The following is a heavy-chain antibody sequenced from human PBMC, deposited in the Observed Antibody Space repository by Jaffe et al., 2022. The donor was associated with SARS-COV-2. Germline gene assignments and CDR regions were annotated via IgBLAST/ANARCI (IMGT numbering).Heavy chain of an antibody. V-gene: IGHV1-2*04. Sequence: QVQLVQSGAEVKKTGASVTVSCKASGYTFTGYYMHWVRQAPGQGLEWMGWINPNTGGPKYAQKFQGWVTMTRDTSISTAYMELSRLRSDDTAVYYCARGTMVRGVIITPNFDYWGQGTLVTVSS. CDR2: INPNTGGP. CDR1: GYTFTGYY. CDR3: ARGTMVRGVIITPNFDY. J-gene: IGHJ4*02. D-gene: IGHD3-10*01.